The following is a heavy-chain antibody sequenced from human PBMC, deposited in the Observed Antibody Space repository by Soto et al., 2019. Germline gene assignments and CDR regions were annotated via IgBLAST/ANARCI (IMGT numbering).Heavy chain of an antibody. V-gene: IGHV2-70*01. CDR2: IDWDDDK. D-gene: IGHD6-13*01. CDR3: ARIPTGSSGYDYYYGMDV. CDR1: GFSLSTSGMC. Sequence: SGPTLVNPTQTLTLTGTFSGFSLSTSGMCVSWIRQPPGKALEWLALIDWDDDKYYSTSLKTRLTISKDTSKNQVVLTMTNMDPVDTATYYCARIPTGSSGYDYYYGMDVWGQGTTVTVSS. J-gene: IGHJ6*02.